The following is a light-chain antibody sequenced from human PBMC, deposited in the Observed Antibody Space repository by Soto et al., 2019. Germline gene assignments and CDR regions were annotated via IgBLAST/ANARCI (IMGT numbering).Light chain of an antibody. J-gene: IGLJ2*01. V-gene: IGLV2-8*01. CDR2: EVS. Sequence: QSALTQPPSASGSPGQSVTISCTGTSSDVGGYNFVSWYQQHPGKAPKLMIYEVSKRPSGVPDRFSGSKSGNTASLTVSGLQAGDEADYYCSSYAGSNTVVFGGGTKLTVL. CDR3: SSYAGSNTVV. CDR1: SSDVGGYNF.